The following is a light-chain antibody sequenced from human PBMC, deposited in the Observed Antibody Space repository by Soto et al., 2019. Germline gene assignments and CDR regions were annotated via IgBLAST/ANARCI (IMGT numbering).Light chain of an antibody. CDR2: EVS. V-gene: IGLV2-23*02. CDR1: SGDVGNYDL. CDR3: CSYAGNGAWV. J-gene: IGLJ3*02. Sequence: QSALTQPASVSGSPGQSITISCSGSSGDVGNYDLVSWHQQIPGKAPQLMIFEVSRRPSRVSDRFSGSKSGNTASLTISGLQAEDEGDFYCCSYAGNGAWVFGGGTKLTVL.